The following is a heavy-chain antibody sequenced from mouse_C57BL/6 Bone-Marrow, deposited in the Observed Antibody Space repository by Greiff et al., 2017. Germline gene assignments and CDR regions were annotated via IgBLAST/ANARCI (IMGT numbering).Heavy chain of an antibody. Sequence: VQLQQSGPGLVQPSQSLSITCTVSGFSLTSYGVHWVRQSPGKGLEWLGVIWSGGSTDYNAAFMSRLSITKDNSKSQVFFKMNSLQADDTAIYCCGKRGRDGYFDVWGTGTTVTVSS. CDR2: IWSGGST. CDR1: GFSLTSYG. V-gene: IGHV2-5*01. J-gene: IGHJ1*03. CDR3: GKRGRDGYFDV.